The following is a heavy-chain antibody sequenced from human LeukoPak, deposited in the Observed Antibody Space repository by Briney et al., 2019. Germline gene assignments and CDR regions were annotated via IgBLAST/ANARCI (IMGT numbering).Heavy chain of an antibody. V-gene: IGHV4-4*07. J-gene: IGHJ3*02. Sequence: SETLSLTCTASGGSISSYYWSWIRQPAGKGLEWIGRIYTSGSTDYNPSLKSRVTMSVDTSKNQFSLKLSSVTAADTAAYYCARAECSSTSCYSEGAFDIWGQGTMVTVSS. CDR2: IYTSGST. CDR3: ARAECSSTSCYSEGAFDI. D-gene: IGHD2-2*02. CDR1: GGSISSYY.